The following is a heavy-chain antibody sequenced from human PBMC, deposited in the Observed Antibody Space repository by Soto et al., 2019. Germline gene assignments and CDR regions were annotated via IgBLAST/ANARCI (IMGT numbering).Heavy chain of an antibody. CDR3: ARLNGIAEAPGDFDI. D-gene: IGHD6-13*01. J-gene: IGHJ3*02. Sequence: GESLKISCKGSGYSFTSYWIGWVRQMPGKGLEWMGIIYPGDSDTRYSPSFQGQVTISADKSISTAYLQWSSLKASDTAMYYCARLNGIAEAPGDFDIWGQGTMVTVSS. V-gene: IGHV5-51*01. CDR1: GYSFTSYW. CDR2: IYPGDSDT.